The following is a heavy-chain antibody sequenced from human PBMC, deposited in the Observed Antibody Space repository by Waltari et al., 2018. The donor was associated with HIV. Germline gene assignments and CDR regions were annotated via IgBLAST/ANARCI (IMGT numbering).Heavy chain of an antibody. CDR3: ARGTPVVPAANLDY. J-gene: IGHJ4*02. CDR1: GGSISSYY. V-gene: IGHV4-59*01. CDR2: IYYSGST. D-gene: IGHD2-2*01. Sequence: QVQLQESGPGLVKPSETLSLTCTVSGGSISSYYWSWIRQPPGKGLEWIGYIYYSGSTNYNPSLKSRVTISVDTSKNQFSLKLSSVTAADTAVYYCARGTPVVPAANLDYWGQGTLVTVSS.